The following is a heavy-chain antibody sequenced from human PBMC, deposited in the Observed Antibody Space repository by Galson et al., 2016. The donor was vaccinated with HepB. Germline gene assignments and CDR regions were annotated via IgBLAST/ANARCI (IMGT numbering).Heavy chain of an antibody. V-gene: IGHV4-31*03. CDR3: AGGFHTSSLT. J-gene: IGHJ4*02. Sequence: TLSLTCTVSGDSISRGGYYWSWVRQHPGKGLEWIGYIYYSGSPYYNPSLKSRVTISIDTSRNQFSLRLNSVTAADTAVYYCAGGFHTSSLTWGQGTLVTVSS. D-gene: IGHD2-2*01. CDR1: GDSISRGGYY. CDR2: IYYSGSP.